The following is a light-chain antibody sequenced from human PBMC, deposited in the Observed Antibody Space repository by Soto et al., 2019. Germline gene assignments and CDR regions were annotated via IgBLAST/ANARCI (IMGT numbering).Light chain of an antibody. V-gene: IGLV6-57*04. Sequence: NFMLTQPHSVSESPGKTVTISCTRSSGSIASNYVQWYQQRPGSAPTTVIYEDYQRPSGVPYRFSGSIDSSSNSASLTISGLKTEDEADYYCQFFDTSNVVFGGGTKLTVL. CDR3: QFFDTSNVV. CDR1: SGSIASNY. CDR2: EDY. J-gene: IGLJ2*01.